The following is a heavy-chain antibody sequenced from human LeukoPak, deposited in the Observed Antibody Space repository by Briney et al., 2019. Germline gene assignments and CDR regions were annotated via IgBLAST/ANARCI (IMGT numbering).Heavy chain of an antibody. J-gene: IGHJ5*02. CDR3: ARGRDIAVVPAANWFDP. V-gene: IGHV5-51*01. CDR2: IYPGDSDT. CDR1: GYSFTSYW. Sequence: GESLKISCKGSGYSFTSYWIGWVRQMPGKGLEWMGIIYPGDSDTRYSPSFQGQVTISADKSISTAYLQWSSLKASDTAMYYCARGRDIAVVPAANWFDPWGQGTLVTVSS. D-gene: IGHD2-2*01.